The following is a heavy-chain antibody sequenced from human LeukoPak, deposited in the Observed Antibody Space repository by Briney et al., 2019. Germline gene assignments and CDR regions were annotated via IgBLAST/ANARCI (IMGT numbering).Heavy chain of an antibody. V-gene: IGHV3-30*18. CDR1: GFTSSSHD. CDR2: ISYDGSNK. Sequence: QAGGSLRLSCAASGFTSSSHDMHWVRQAPGKGLEWVAVISYDGSNKYYADSVKGRFTISRDNSKNTLYLQMNSLRAEDTAVYYCAKDLNLAVAAPGVYYYYGMDVWGQGTTVTVSS. CDR3: AKDLNLAVAAPGVYYYYGMDV. J-gene: IGHJ6*02. D-gene: IGHD6-19*01.